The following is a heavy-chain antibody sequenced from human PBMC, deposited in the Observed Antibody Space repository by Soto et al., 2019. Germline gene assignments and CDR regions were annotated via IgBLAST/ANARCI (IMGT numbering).Heavy chain of an antibody. D-gene: IGHD2-21*02. J-gene: IGHJ5*02. CDR3: ARDRDHIVVVTATHNWFDP. Sequence: QVQLVESGGGVVQPGRSLRLSCAASGFTFSSYAMHWVRQAPGKGLEWVAVISYDGSNKYYADSVKGRFTISRDNYKNTLYLQMNSLRAEDTAVYYCARDRDHIVVVTATHNWFDPWGQGTLVTVSS. CDR2: ISYDGSNK. CDR1: GFTFSSYA. V-gene: IGHV3-30-3*01.